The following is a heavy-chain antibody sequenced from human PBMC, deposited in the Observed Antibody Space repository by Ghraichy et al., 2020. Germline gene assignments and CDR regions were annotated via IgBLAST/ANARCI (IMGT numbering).Heavy chain of an antibody. V-gene: IGHV1-3*01. J-gene: IGHJ5*02. CDR3: ARSQYGETNWFDP. Sequence: GWINAGNGHTKYSQTFQGRVTITRDTSASTAYMELSSLRSEDTAVYYCARSQYGETNWFDPWGQGSL. D-gene: IGHD4-17*01. CDR2: INAGNGHT.